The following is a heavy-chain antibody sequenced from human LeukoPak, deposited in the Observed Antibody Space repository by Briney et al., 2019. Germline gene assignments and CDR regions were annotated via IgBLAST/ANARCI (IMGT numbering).Heavy chain of an antibody. D-gene: IGHD1-26*01. CDR1: GYTFTSYD. Sequence: GASVKVSCKASGYTFTSYDINWVRLATGQGLEWMGWMNPNSGNTGYAQKFQGRVTMTRNTSISTAYMELSSLRSEDTAVYYCARGLGSAVGATYWGQGTLVTVSS. CDR3: ARGLGSAVGATY. J-gene: IGHJ4*02. CDR2: MNPNSGNT. V-gene: IGHV1-8*01.